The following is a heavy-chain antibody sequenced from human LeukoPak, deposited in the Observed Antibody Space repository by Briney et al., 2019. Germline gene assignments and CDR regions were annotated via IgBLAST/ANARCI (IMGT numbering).Heavy chain of an antibody. V-gene: IGHV1-69*04. Sequence: SVKVSCKASGGTFSSYTISWVRQAPGRGLEWMGRIIPILGIANYAQKFQGRVTITADKSTSTAYMELSSLRSEDTAVYYCARDIVVVVAASHCYYYGMDVWGQGTTVTVSS. D-gene: IGHD2-15*01. CDR1: GGTFSSYT. CDR2: IIPILGIA. CDR3: ARDIVVVVAASHCYYYGMDV. J-gene: IGHJ6*02.